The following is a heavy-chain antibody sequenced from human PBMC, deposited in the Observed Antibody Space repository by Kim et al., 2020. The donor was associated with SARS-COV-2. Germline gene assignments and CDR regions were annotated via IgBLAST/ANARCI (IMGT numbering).Heavy chain of an antibody. CDR3: ARDRGGGRVGMDV. J-gene: IGHJ6*02. D-gene: IGHD3-10*01. Sequence: GGSLRLSCAASGFTFSSYSMNWVRQAPGKGLEWVSSISSSSSYIYYADSVKGRFTISRDNAKNSLYLQMNSLRAEDTAVYYCARDRGGGRVGMDVWGQGTTVTVSS. CDR2: ISSSSSYI. CDR1: GFTFSSYS. V-gene: IGHV3-21*01.